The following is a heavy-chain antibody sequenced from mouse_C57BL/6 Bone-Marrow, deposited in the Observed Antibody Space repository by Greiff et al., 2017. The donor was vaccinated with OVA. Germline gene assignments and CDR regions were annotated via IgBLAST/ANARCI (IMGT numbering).Heavy chain of an antibody. CDR3: ARDYYGSSLGY. J-gene: IGHJ2*01. D-gene: IGHD1-1*01. V-gene: IGHV1-61*01. Sequence: VQLQQPGAELVRPGSSVKLSCKASGYTFTSYWMDWVKQRPGQGLEWIGNIYPSDSETHYNQKFKDKATLTVDKSSSTAYMQLSSLTSEDSAVYYCARDYYGSSLGYWGQGTTLTVSS. CDR2: IYPSDSET. CDR1: GYTFTSYW.